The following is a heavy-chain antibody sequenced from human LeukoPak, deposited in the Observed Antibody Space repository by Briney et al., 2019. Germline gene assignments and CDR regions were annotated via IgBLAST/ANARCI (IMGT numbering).Heavy chain of an antibody. D-gene: IGHD4-23*01. CDR3: ARGARATVVSFSAEYFQH. V-gene: IGHV4-39*07. Sequence: SETLSLTCTVSGGSISSGGYYWSWIRQPPGKGLEWIGEINHSGSTNYNPSLKNRVTISVDTSKNQFSLKLSSVTAADTAVYYCARGARATVVSFSAEYFQHWGQGTLVTVSS. CDR1: GGSISSGGYY. CDR2: INHSGST. J-gene: IGHJ1*01.